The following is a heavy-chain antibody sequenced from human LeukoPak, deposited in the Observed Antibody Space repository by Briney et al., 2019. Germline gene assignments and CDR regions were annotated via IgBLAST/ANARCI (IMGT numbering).Heavy chain of an antibody. CDR2: ISWNSGSI. D-gene: IGHD6-13*01. J-gene: IGHJ4*02. V-gene: IGHV3-9*01. CDR3: AKAKYSSTWYYFDY. CDR1: GFTFDEYA. Sequence: GGSLRLSCAASGFTFDEYAMHWVRQAPGKGLEWVSGISWNSGSIGYADSAKGRFTISRDNAKNSLFLQMSSLRAEDTALFYCAKAKYSSTWYYFDYWGQGTLVTVSS.